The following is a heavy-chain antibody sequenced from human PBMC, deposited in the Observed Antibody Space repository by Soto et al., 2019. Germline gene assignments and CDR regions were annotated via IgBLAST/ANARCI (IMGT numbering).Heavy chain of an antibody. CDR1: GVSISGNRYY. J-gene: IGHJ6*02. V-gene: IGHV4-39*01. Sequence: KSSETLSLTCTVSGVSISGNRYYWGWIRQPPGRGLEWIGNIYYSGSTYYTPALKSRVTLSVDTSKNQFSLNLNSVTAADTAVYYCARGGIPPSGYGIAYAMDVWGQGTTVTVSS. CDR2: IYYSGST. CDR3: ARGGIPPSGYGIAYAMDV. D-gene: IGHD1-26*01.